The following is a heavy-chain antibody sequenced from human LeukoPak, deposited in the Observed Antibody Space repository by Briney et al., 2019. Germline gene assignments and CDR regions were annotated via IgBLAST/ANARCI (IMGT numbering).Heavy chain of an antibody. V-gene: IGHV4-31*03. CDR3: ARALGLGYCSGGSCYPYYFDY. D-gene: IGHD2-15*01. J-gene: IGHJ4*02. Sequence: SQTLSLTCTVSGGSISSGGYYWSWIHQHPGKGLEWIGYIYYSGSTYYNPSLKSRVTISVDTSKNQFSLKLSSVTAADTAVYYCARALGLGYCSGGSCYPYYFDYWGQGTLVTVSS. CDR2: IYYSGST. CDR1: GGSISSGGYY.